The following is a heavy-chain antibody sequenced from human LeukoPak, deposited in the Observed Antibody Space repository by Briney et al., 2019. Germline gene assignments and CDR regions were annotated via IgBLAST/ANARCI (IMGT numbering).Heavy chain of an antibody. CDR1: GFTFSSYS. Sequence: PGGSLRLSCAASGFTFSSYSMNWVRQAPGKGLEWVSSISGSSSYIYYADSVKGRFTISRDNAKNSLYLQMNSLRAEDTAVYYCAELGITMIGDVWGKGTTVTISS. D-gene: IGHD3-10*02. V-gene: IGHV3-21*01. J-gene: IGHJ6*04. CDR3: AELGITMIGDV. CDR2: ISGSSSYI.